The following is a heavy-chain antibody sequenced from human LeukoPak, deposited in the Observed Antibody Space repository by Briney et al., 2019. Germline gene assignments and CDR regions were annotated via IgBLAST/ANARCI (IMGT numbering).Heavy chain of an antibody. J-gene: IGHJ4*02. D-gene: IGHD5-24*01. Sequence: GGSLRLSCAASGFTFSSYAMHWVRQAPGKGLEWVAVISYDGSNKCYADSVKGRFTISRDNSENTLYLQMNSLRAEDTAVYYCARLPSRDGYNYFDYWGQGTLVTVSS. CDR1: GFTFSSYA. CDR3: ARLPSRDGYNYFDY. CDR2: ISYDGSNK. V-gene: IGHV3-30-3*01.